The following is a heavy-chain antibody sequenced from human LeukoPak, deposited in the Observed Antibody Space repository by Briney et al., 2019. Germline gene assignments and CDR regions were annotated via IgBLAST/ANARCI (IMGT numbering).Heavy chain of an antibody. D-gene: IGHD1-26*01. V-gene: IGHV3-74*01. J-gene: IGHJ4*02. CDR2: INSDGKIT. Sequence: GGSLRVSCAASGFTISSLCMQWVRQVPGKGLLWVSRINSDGKITIYADSVKGRFTISRDNAKNTLYLQMNSLRAEDTAVYYCARATGSGRYGRLDYWGQGTLVTVSS. CDR3: ARATGSGRYGRLDY. CDR1: GFTISSLC.